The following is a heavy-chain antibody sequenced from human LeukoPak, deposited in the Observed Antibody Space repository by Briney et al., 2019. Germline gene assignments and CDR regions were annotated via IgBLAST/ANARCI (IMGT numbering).Heavy chain of an antibody. CDR2: MSYDGSNK. CDR1: GFTFSSYA. D-gene: IGHD1-26*01. CDR3: AKVVTSWSSEGFDP. J-gene: IGHJ5*02. Sequence: GGSLRLSCAASGFTFSSYAMHWVRQAPGKGLEWVAVMSYDGSNKYYADSVKGRFTISRDNSKNTLYLQMNSLRAEDTAVYYCAKVVTSWSSEGFDPWGQGTLVTVSS. V-gene: IGHV3-30*07.